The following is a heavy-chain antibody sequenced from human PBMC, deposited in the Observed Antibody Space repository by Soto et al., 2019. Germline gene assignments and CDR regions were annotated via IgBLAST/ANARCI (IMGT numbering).Heavy chain of an antibody. V-gene: IGHV3-30*18. D-gene: IGHD3-10*01. Sequence: QVQLVESGGGVVQPGRSLRLSCAASGFTFSSYGMHWVRQAPGKGLEWVAVISYDGSNKYYADSVKGRFTISRDNSKNTLYLQMNSLRAEDTAVYYCAKPYPRGGMVRGVIITSYFDYWGQGTLVTVSS. J-gene: IGHJ4*02. CDR3: AKPYPRGGMVRGVIITSYFDY. CDR1: GFTFSSYG. CDR2: ISYDGSNK.